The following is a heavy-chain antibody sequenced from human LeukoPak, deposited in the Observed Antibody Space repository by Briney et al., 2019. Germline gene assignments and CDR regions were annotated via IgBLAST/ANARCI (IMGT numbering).Heavy chain of an antibody. CDR2: ISSSSSTI. J-gene: IGHJ4*02. Sequence: PGGSLRLSCAGSGFTFSNYAMYWVRQAPGKGLEWVSYISSSSSTIYYADSVKGRFTISRDNAKNSLYLQMNSLRAEDTAVYYCARDQRLWFYDYWGQGTLVTVSS. D-gene: IGHD3-10*01. V-gene: IGHV3-48*01. CDR1: GFTFSNYA. CDR3: ARDQRLWFYDY.